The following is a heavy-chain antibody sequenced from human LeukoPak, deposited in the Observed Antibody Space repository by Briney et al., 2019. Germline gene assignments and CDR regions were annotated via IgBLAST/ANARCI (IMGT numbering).Heavy chain of an antibody. CDR1: RFAFTNYA. Sequence: GGSLRLSCAASRFAFTNYAMHWVRQAPGKGLEWVAVISYDGSNKHYADSVKGRFTISRDNSKNTMYLQMNSLRGEDTAVCYCARAGRVTTTYWYFDLWGRGTLVTVSS. J-gene: IGHJ2*01. V-gene: IGHV3-30-3*01. CDR3: ARAGRVTTTYWYFDL. D-gene: IGHD4-17*01. CDR2: ISYDGSNK.